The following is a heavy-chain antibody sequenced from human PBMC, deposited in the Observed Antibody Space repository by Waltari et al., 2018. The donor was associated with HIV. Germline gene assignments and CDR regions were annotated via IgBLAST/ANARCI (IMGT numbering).Heavy chain of an antibody. V-gene: IGHV1-2*02. J-gene: IGHJ4*02. Sequence: QVQLVQSGTEVKKPGASVKVSCEAAGYTITDYYGHWVRQAPGQGLEWMGWINPNSGGTNYVQKFQDRVTMTRDTSISTAYMELSRLRSDDTAVYYCARDLIFYYDSTGYYAFDYWGQGTLVTVSS. CDR1: GYTITDYY. CDR3: ARDLIFYYDSTGYYAFDY. D-gene: IGHD3-22*01. CDR2: INPNSGGT.